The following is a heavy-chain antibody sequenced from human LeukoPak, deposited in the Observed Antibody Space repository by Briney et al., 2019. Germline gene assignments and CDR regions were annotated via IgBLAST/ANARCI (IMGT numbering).Heavy chain of an antibody. J-gene: IGHJ4*02. CDR3: ARDNGGAARPFDY. D-gene: IGHD6-6*01. V-gene: IGHV1-8*03. CDR2: MNPNSGKT. CDR1: GYTFTSYD. Sequence: ASVKVSCKASGYTFTSYDINWVRQATGQGLEWMGWMNPNSGKTGYAKKFQGRVTITRNTSISTAYMELSSLRSEDKAVYYCARDNGGAARPFDYWGQGTLVTVSS.